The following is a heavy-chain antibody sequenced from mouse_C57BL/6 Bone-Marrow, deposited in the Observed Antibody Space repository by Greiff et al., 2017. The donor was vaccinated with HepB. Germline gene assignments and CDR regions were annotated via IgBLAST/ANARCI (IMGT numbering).Heavy chain of an antibody. J-gene: IGHJ4*01. D-gene: IGHD2-3*01. CDR1: GYTFTSYW. CDR2: IHPSDSDT. V-gene: IGHV1-74*01. CDR3: AIWPDGYCAMDY. Sequence: QVQLQQPGAELVKPGASVKVSCKASGYTFTSYWMHWVKQRPGQGLEWLGRIHPSDSDTNYNQKFKGKATLTVDKSSSTAYMQLSSLTSEDSAVYYCAIWPDGYCAMDYWGQGTSVTVSS.